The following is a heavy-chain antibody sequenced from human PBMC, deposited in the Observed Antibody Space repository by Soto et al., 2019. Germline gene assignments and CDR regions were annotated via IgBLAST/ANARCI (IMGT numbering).Heavy chain of an antibody. CDR3: ARVGAAAGTRVVGWFDP. V-gene: IGHV4-59*01. CDR1: GGSISSYY. CDR2: IYYSGST. J-gene: IGHJ5*02. Sequence: PSETLSLTCSVSGGSISSYYWSWMRQPPGKGLEWIGYIYYSGSTNYNPSLKSRVTISVDTSKNQFSLKLSSVTAADTAVYYCARVGAAAGTRVVGWFDPWGQGTLVTVSS. D-gene: IGHD6-13*01.